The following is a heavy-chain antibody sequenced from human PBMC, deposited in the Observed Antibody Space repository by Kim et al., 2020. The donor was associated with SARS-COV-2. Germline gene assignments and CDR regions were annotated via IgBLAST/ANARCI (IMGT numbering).Heavy chain of an antibody. V-gene: IGHV4-39*01. J-gene: IGHJ4*02. CDR3: ARLGDNRYSGSWYGNC. Sequence: LKSRVTISVDTSKNQFSLRLSSVTAADTAVYYCARLGDNRYSGSWYGNCWGQGTLVTVSS. D-gene: IGHD6-13*01.